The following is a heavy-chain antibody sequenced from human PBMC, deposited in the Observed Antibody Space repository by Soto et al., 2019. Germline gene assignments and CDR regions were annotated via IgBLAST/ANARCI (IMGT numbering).Heavy chain of an antibody. CDR2: IVVGSGHT. Sequence: GASVKVSCKTSGFTFTSSAMQWVRQARGQRLEWIGWIVVGSGHTNYAQKFQERVTITRDMSTSTAYMEVRSLRSDDTAVYYCAREGVAPYYYYGMDVWGQGTPVTVSS. CDR1: GFTFTSSA. CDR3: AREGVAPYYYYGMDV. V-gene: IGHV1-58*02. D-gene: IGHD5-12*01. J-gene: IGHJ6*02.